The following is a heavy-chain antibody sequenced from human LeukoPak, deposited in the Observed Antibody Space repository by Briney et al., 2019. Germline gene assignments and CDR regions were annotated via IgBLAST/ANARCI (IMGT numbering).Heavy chain of an antibody. CDR1: GFTFSTAW. CDR3: LNGDYRGS. Sequence: GGSLRLSCAASGFTFSTAWMTWVRQARGKGLEWVGRITSNTDGGATDYGTPVKGRFTISRDDSKNTLYLQMSSLKIDDTAVYYCLNGDYRGSWGQGTLVTVSS. CDR2: ITSNTDGGAT. D-gene: IGHD2-21*02. V-gene: IGHV3-15*01. J-gene: IGHJ5*02.